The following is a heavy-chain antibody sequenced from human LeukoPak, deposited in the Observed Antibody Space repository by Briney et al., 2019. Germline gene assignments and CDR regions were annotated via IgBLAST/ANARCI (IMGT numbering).Heavy chain of an antibody. CDR2: FDPEDGET. CDR3: ATDQRGAGLGFVYGSGSFNGLDV. Sequence: ASVKVSRKVSVYTLTELSMHWVRQAPGKGLEGMGGFDPEDGETIYAQKFHGRVTMTEDTSSDTGYIELSSLGSEDEAVYYCATDQRGAGLGFVYGSGSFNGLDVWGQGTTVTVSS. CDR1: VYTLTELS. D-gene: IGHD3-10*01. V-gene: IGHV1-24*01. J-gene: IGHJ6*02.